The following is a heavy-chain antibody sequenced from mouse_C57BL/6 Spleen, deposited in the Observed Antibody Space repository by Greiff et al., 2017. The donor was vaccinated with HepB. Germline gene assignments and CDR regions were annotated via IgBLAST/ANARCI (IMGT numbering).Heavy chain of an antibody. Sequence: EVQLQQSGPELVKPGASVKISCKASGYSFTDYNMNWVKQSNGKSLEWIGVINPNYGTTSYNQKFKGKATLTVDQSSSTAYMQLNSLTSEDSAVYYCARFGTAQATLDNYAMDYWGQGTSVTVSS. CDR2: INPNYGTT. J-gene: IGHJ4*01. D-gene: IGHD3-2*02. V-gene: IGHV1-39*01. CDR1: GYSFTDYN. CDR3: ARFGTAQATLDNYAMDY.